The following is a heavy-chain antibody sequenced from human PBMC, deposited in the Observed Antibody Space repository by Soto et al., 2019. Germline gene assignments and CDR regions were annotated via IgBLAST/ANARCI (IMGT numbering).Heavy chain of an antibody. J-gene: IGHJ5*01. CDR2: IEPSDTYA. D-gene: IGHD2-21*01. CDR3: ARLTQSRHCISSNCYSVARFDH. V-gene: IGHV5-10-1*01. Sequence: GEALNLSCPGSVYIFSTYWITWMRPLPGTDLAWIGAIEPSDTYANYSLSFQSHVSISVDKSIGTAYLKWSGLKASDSAMYYCARLTQSRHCISSNCYSVARFDHWGQGTLVTVSS. CDR1: VYIFSTYW.